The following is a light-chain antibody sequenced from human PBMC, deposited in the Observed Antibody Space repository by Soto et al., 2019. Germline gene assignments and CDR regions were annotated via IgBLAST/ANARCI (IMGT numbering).Light chain of an antibody. CDR1: QNIFNY. CDR2: DAS. V-gene: IGKV1-33*01. J-gene: IGKJ4*01. Sequence: DVQLTQSPSTLPASVGDRVASTCQATQNIFNYLNWFQQRPGKTPQLLISDASHLEPGVPSRFSGQRSGTDFTLIISDLQPEDFATYFCQQYEDLPLTFGGGTRVEV. CDR3: QQYEDLPLT.